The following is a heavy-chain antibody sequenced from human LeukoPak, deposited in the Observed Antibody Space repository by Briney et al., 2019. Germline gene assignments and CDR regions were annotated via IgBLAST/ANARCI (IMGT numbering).Heavy chain of an antibody. CDR3: ARPRNDAFDV. V-gene: IGHV5-51*01. J-gene: IGHJ3*01. CDR1: GYSFISYW. CDR2: IYLRDSDT. Sequence: GESLKISCKGSGYSFISYWIGWVRQMPGKGLEWMGIIYLRDSDTRYSPSFQGQVTISADKSISTVCLQWSSLKASDTAMYYCARPRNDAFDVWGQGTMVTVSS.